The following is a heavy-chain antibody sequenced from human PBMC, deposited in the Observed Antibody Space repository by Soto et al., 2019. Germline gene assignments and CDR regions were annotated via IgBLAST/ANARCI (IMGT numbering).Heavy chain of an antibody. D-gene: IGHD2-8*02. CDR2: ISYDGSNK. CDR3: ANIRNVVYAHNAY. V-gene: IGHV3-30*18. Sequence: GGSLRLSCAASGFTFGSYGMHWVRQAPGKGLEWVAVISYDGSNKYYADSVRGRFAISRDNSNNMLYLQMNSLRAEDTAVYYCANIRNVVYAHNAYWGQGTLVTVPQ. CDR1: GFTFGSYG. J-gene: IGHJ4*02.